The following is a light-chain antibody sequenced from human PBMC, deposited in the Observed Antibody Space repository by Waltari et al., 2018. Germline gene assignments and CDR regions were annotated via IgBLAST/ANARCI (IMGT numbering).Light chain of an antibody. CDR1: SSNTGSKT. CDR2: SNN. V-gene: IGLV1-44*01. Sequence: QSVLTQPPSASGTPGQRVTISCSGSSSNTGSKTVNWYQQLPGTAPKLLIYSNNQRPSGVPDRFSGSKSGTSASLAISGLQSEDEADYYCAAWDDSLNAVVFGGGTKLTVL. CDR3: AAWDDSLNAVV. J-gene: IGLJ2*01.